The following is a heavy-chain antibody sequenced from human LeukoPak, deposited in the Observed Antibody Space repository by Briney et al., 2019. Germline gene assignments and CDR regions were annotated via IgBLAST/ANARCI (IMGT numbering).Heavy chain of an antibody. Sequence: GGSLRLSCAASGFTFSSYWMHWVRQAPGKGLVWVSRINSDGSSTSYADSVKGRFTISRDNAKNTLYLQMNGLRAEDTAVYYCAREQANSYYDFWSGQNSLLDYWGQGTLVTVSS. CDR1: GFTFSSYW. J-gene: IGHJ4*02. CDR2: INSDGSST. CDR3: AREQANSYYDFWSGQNSLLDY. D-gene: IGHD3-3*01. V-gene: IGHV3-74*01.